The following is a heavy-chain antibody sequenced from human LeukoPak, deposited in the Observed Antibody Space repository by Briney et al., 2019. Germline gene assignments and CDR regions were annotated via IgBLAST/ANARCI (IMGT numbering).Heavy chain of an antibody. CDR1: GYTFTHYI. Sequence: RRASVKVSCKASGYTFTHYIINWVRQAPGQGLEWMGKISAYNNYTTYAQKFQGRIAMTTDTSTNTAYMDLRSLRSDDTAFYYCAREGADDHGRLLWFDPWGQGTLVTVSS. CDR3: AREGADDHGRLLWFDP. CDR2: ISAYNNYT. V-gene: IGHV1-18*01. D-gene: IGHD4-17*01. J-gene: IGHJ5*02.